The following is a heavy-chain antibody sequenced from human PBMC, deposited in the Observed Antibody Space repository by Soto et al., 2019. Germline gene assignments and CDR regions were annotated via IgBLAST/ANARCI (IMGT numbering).Heavy chain of an antibody. CDR2: TYYRSKWYN. CDR1: GDSVSSNSAA. CDR3: ASVSTAHYYYYVMDF. J-gene: IGHJ6*02. V-gene: IGHV6-1*01. Sequence: SQTLSLTCAISGDSVSSNSAAWNWIRQSPARGLEWLGRTYYRSKWYNDYSVSVKSRITINPDTSKNQFSLQLNSVTPEDTAVYYCASVSTAHYYYYVMDFWGQGTTVTVSS. D-gene: IGHD4-4*01.